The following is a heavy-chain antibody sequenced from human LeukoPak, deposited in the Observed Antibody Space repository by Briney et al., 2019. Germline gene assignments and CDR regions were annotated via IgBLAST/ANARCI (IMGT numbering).Heavy chain of an antibody. Sequence: SSETLSLTCTVSGGSITSGGYYWSWIRQHPGKGLEWIGYIYYSGSTYYTPSLKSRLTISVDTSKNQFSLKLSSVTAADTAVYYCARWVRTDDIGSSFYFFDFWGQGTLVTVSS. J-gene: IGHJ4*02. CDR2: IYYSGST. V-gene: IGHV4-31*03. CDR3: ARWVRTDDIGSSFYFFDF. D-gene: IGHD2-15*01. CDR1: GGSITSGGYY.